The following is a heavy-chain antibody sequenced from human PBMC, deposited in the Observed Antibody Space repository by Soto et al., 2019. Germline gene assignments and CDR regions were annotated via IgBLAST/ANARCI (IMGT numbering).Heavy chain of an antibody. J-gene: IGHJ4*02. Sequence: SETLSLTCAVYGGSFSGYYWIWIRQPPGKGLEWIGEINHSGSTNYNPSLKSRVTISVDTSKNQFSLKLSSVTAADTAVYYCARGQMITFGGVIVTGAYYFDYWGQGTLVTVSS. D-gene: IGHD3-16*02. CDR2: INHSGST. CDR3: ARGQMITFGGVIVTGAYYFDY. V-gene: IGHV4-34*01. CDR1: GGSFSGYY.